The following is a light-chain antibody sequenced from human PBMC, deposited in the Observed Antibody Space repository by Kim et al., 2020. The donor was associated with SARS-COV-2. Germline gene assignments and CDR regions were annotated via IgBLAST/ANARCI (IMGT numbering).Light chain of an antibody. CDR3: QQSYSTPYT. CDR2: AAS. J-gene: IGKJ2*01. V-gene: IGKV1-39*01. CDR1: ESISSY. Sequence: SASVGDRVTITCRASESISSYLNWYQQKPGKAPKLLIYAASSLQSGVPSRFSCSGSGTDFTLTISSLQPEDFATYYCQQSYSTPYTFGQGTKLEI.